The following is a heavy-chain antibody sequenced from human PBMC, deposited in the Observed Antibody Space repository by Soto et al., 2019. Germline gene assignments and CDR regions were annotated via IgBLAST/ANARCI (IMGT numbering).Heavy chain of an antibody. Sequence: SETLSLTCTVSGGSISSGDYYWSWIRQPPGKGLEWIGYIYYSGSTYYNPSLKSRVTISVDTSKNQFSLKLSSVTAADTAVYYCARAYPFFVVVPAAFDPWGQGTLVTVSS. CDR2: IYYSGST. CDR1: GGSISSGDYY. V-gene: IGHV4-30-4*01. D-gene: IGHD2-2*01. CDR3: ARAYPFFVVVPAAFDP. J-gene: IGHJ5*02.